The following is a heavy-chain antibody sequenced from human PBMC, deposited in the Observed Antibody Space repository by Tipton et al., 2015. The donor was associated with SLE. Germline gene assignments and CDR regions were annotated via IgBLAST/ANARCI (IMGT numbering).Heavy chain of an antibody. CDR1: GDSISSGSYY. V-gene: IGHV4-61*10. CDR3: ARDPIAAAGEFDY. J-gene: IGHJ4*02. CDR2: IYISGST. Sequence: TLSLTCTVSGDSISSGSYYWSCIRQPAGKGLEWIGYIYISGSTNYNPSLKSRVTISVDTSKNQFSLKLSSVTAADTAVYYCARDPIAAAGEFDYWGQGTLVTVSS. D-gene: IGHD6-13*01.